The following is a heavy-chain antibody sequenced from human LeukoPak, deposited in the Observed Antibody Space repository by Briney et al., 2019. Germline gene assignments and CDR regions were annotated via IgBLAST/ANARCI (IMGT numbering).Heavy chain of an antibody. J-gene: IGHJ4*02. V-gene: IGHV3-23*01. D-gene: IGHD2-21*02. CDR2: VGGDEKA. Sequence: GGSLRLSCAASGFPFSGNAMSWVRQAPGRGLEWVSGVGGDEKAHYADFVRGRFTISRDNSKKTVYLQMNSLTVEDTTVYYCAKDLSWWVTADYWGQGVLVTVSS. CDR3: AKDLSWWVTADY. CDR1: GFPFSGNA.